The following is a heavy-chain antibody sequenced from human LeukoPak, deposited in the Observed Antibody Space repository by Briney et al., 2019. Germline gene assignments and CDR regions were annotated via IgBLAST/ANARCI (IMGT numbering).Heavy chain of an antibody. Sequence: PGGSLRLSCAASEFSVGSNYMTWVHQAPGKGLEWVSLIYSGGSTYYADSVKGRFTISRDNSKNTLYLQMNSLRAEDTAVYYCAKDQSSSSWSFGFGYWGQGTLVTVSS. CDR2: IYSGGST. CDR1: EFSVGSNY. J-gene: IGHJ4*02. V-gene: IGHV3-66*01. D-gene: IGHD6-13*01. CDR3: AKDQSSSSWSFGFGY.